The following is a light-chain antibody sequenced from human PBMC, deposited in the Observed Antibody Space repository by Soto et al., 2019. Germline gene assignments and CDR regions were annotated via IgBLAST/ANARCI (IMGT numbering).Light chain of an antibody. CDR3: CSYAGSSTFPYV. Sequence: SALNQPASVSRSHGQSLTISCTETSSDVGSYNLVSWYQQHPGKAPKLMIYEVSKRPSGVSNRFSGSKSGNTASLTISGLHAEDEADYYCCSYAGSSTFPYVFGTGTKVTVL. CDR1: SSDVGSYNL. V-gene: IGLV2-23*02. CDR2: EVS. J-gene: IGLJ1*01.